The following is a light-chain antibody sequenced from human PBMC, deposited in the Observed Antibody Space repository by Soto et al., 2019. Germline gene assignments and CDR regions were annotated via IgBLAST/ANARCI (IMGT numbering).Light chain of an antibody. Sequence: EIVLTQSPGTLSLSPGERATFSCRSSQIVSSNFLAWYQQRPGQAPRLLIYGASSRAAGIPDRFSGSGSGTDFTLTISRLEPEDLAVYYCQQYGSSPETFGQGTKVDIK. V-gene: IGKV3-20*01. CDR2: GAS. CDR3: QQYGSSPET. CDR1: QIVSSNF. J-gene: IGKJ1*01.